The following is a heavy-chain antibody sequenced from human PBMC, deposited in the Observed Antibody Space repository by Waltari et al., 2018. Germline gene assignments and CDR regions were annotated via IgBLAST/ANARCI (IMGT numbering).Heavy chain of an antibody. CDR3: ATALGDNTSASRPFHL. D-gene: IGHD3-10*01. CDR1: GTTFSAYY. CDR2: VDPEDGQA. V-gene: IGHV1-69-2*01. Sequence: EVQLRQSGAELRKPGTPVNISCKASGTTFSAYYIHWVQQAPGKGLQWVGLVDPEDGQAIYAEKFQGRVTITADTSTDTAYLELSSLTSEDTAVFYCATALGDNTSASRPFHLWGQGTVITVSS. J-gene: IGHJ3*01.